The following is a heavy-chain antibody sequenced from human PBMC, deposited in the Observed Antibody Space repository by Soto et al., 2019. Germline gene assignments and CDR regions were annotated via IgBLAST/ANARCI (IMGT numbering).Heavy chain of an antibody. D-gene: IGHD3-3*01. CDR3: ARHTIFGVANSDY. J-gene: IGHJ4*02. CDR1: GYSFTSYW. V-gene: IGHV5-10-1*01. Sequence: PGESLKISCTGSGYSFTSYWISWVRQMPGKGLEWMGRIDPSDSYTSYSPSFQGHVTISADKSNSTAYLQWSSLKASDTAMYYCARHTIFGVANSDYWGQGTLVTVSS. CDR2: IDPSDSYT.